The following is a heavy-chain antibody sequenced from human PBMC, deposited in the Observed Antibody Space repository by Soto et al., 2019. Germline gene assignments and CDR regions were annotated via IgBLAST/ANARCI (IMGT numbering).Heavy chain of an antibody. CDR2: ISYDGSIK. CDR1: GFPFSSYG. J-gene: IGHJ4*02. V-gene: IGHV3-30*03. Sequence: QVQLVESGGGVVQRGRSLRLSCAASGFPFSSYGMQWVRQAPGKGLEWVAGISYDGSIKYYADSVQGRFTISRDNSKNTLYLQMNSTRPEDTALYYCARDSPCTGTKCYIAGGGFEYWGQGTLVTVSS. D-gene: IGHD2-2*02. CDR3: ARDSPCTGTKCYIAGGGFEY.